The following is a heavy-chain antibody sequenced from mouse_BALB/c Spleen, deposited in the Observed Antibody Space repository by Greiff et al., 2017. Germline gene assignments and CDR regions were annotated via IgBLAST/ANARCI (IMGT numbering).Heavy chain of an antibody. CDR1: GYTFTDYE. V-gene: IGHV1-15*01. J-gene: IGHJ2*01. Sequence: QVQLQQSGAELVRPGASVTLSCKASGYTFTDYEMHWVKQTPVHGLEWIGAIDPETGGTAYNQKFKGKATLTADKSSSTAYMELRSLTSEYSAVYYCTIYYYGSSYGYWGQGTTLTVSS. CDR2: IDPETGGT. CDR3: TIYYYGSSYGY. D-gene: IGHD1-1*01.